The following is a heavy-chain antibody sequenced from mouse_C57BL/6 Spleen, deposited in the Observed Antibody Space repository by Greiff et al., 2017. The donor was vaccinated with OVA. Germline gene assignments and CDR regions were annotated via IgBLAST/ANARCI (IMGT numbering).Heavy chain of an antibody. CDR3: ARRDERENYYGSSYAMDY. D-gene: IGHD1-1*01. CDR1: GYTFTSYW. CDR2: VDPSDSYT. V-gene: IGHV1-69*01. Sequence: VQLQQPGAELVMPGASVKLSCKASGYTFTSYWMHWVKPRPGQGLEWIGEVDPSDSYTNYNQKFKGKSTLTVDKSSSTAYMQLSSLTSEDSAVYYCARRDERENYYGSSYAMDYWGQGTSVTVSS. J-gene: IGHJ4*01.